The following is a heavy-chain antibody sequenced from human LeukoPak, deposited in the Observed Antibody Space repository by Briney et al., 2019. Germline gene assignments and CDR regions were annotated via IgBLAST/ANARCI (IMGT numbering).Heavy chain of an antibody. Sequence: SETLSLTCAVYGGSFSGYYWSWIRQPPGKGLEWMGEINHSGSTNYNPSLKSRVTISVDTSKNQFSLKLSSVTAADTAVYYCARRYCSSTSCYMGGYYFDYWGQGTLVTVSS. D-gene: IGHD2-2*02. V-gene: IGHV4-34*01. J-gene: IGHJ4*02. CDR2: INHSGST. CDR3: ARRYCSSTSCYMGGYYFDY. CDR1: GGSFSGYY.